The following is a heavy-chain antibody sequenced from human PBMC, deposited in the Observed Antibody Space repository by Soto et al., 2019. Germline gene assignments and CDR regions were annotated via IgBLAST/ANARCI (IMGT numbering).Heavy chain of an antibody. D-gene: IGHD3-22*01. CDR1: GFSFSSYG. CDR3: ARDRALGEYNYYSSANGMDV. J-gene: IGHJ6*02. V-gene: IGHV3-33*01. CDR2: IWYDGSNK. Sequence: QVQLVESGGGVVQPGRSLRLSCAASGFSFSSYGMHWVRQAPGKGLEGVAVIWYDGSNKYYADSVKGRFTISRDNSKNTLYLQMNSLRAEDTAVYYCARDRALGEYNYYSSANGMDVWGQGTTVTVSS.